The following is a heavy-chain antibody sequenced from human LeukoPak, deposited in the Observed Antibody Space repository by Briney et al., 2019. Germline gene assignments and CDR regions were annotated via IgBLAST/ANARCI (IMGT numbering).Heavy chain of an antibody. Sequence: ASVKVSCKVSGYTLTELSMHWVRQAPGKGLEWMGGFDPEDGETIYAQKFQGRVTMTEDASTDTAYMELSSLRSEDTAVYYCATSGSYSRDAFDIWGQGTMVTVSS. CDR1: GYTLTELS. V-gene: IGHV1-24*01. D-gene: IGHD1-26*01. J-gene: IGHJ3*02. CDR2: FDPEDGET. CDR3: ATSGSYSRDAFDI.